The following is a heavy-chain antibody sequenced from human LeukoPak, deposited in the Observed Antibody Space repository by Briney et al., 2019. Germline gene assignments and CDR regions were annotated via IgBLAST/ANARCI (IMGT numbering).Heavy chain of an antibody. CDR1: GFTFDDYA. J-gene: IGHJ4*02. V-gene: IGHV3-9*01. CDR2: ISWNSGSI. Sequence: GGSLRLSCAAYGFTFDDYAMHLVRQAPGKGLEWVSGISWNSGSIGYADSVKGRFTISRDNAKNSLYLQMNSLRAEDTALYYCAKGSLYAVAGTYDYWGQGTLVTVSS. D-gene: IGHD6-19*01. CDR3: AKGSLYAVAGTYDY.